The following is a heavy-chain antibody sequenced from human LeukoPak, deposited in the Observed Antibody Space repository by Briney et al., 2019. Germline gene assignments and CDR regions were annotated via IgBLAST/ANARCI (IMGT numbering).Heavy chain of an antibody. D-gene: IGHD3-16*01. CDR2: IWYDGSNK. CDR1: GLTFNSYG. V-gene: IGHV3-33*01. CDR3: ARDPPRGEYHFDY. J-gene: IGHJ4*02. Sequence: GGSLRLSCAASGLTFNSYGMHWVRQAPGKGLGWVAVIWYDGSNKYYADSVKGRFTISRDNSNNTLYLQMNSLRADDTAVYYCARDPPRGEYHFDYWGQGTLVTVSS.